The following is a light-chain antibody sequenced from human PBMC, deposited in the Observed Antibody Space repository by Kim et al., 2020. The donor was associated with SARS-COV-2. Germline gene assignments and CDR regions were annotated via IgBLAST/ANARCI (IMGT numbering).Light chain of an antibody. J-gene: IGLJ2*01. CDR3: QTWGTGIHVV. CDR2: LNSDGSH. CDR1: SGHSSYA. Sequence: VKLTCNLSSGHSSYAIAWHQQQPEKGPRYLMKLNSDGSHSKGDGIPDRFSGSSSGAERYLTISSLQSEDEADYYCQTWGTGIHVVFGGGTKLTVL. V-gene: IGLV4-69*01.